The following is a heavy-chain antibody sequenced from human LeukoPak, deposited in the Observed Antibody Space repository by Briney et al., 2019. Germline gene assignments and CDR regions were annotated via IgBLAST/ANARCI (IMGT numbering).Heavy chain of an antibody. J-gene: IGHJ4*02. CDR2: INPNSGNT. V-gene: IGHV1-8*02. CDR3: ARGPFAMGVSGTFDF. CDR1: GGTFSSYA. D-gene: IGHD5/OR15-5a*01. Sequence: GASVKVSCKASGGTFSSYAISWVRQATGQGLEWMGWINPNSGNTGYAQKFQDRVTMTRDTSISTVYMELSSLRSEDTAVYYCARGPFAMGVSGTFDFWGQGSLVTVSS.